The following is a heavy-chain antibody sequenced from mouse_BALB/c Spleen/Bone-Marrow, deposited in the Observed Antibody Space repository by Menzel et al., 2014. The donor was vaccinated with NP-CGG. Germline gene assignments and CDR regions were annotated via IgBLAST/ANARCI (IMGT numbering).Heavy chain of an antibody. D-gene: IGHD1-1*01. V-gene: IGHV1-42*01. Sequence: EVQLQQSGPELEKPGASVKISCKASGYSFTGYSMNWVKQNNEKSLEWIGNIDPYYGGTTYNQKFKGKATLTVDKSSSTAYMQLKSLTSEDSAVYYCARRGSSWYFDVWGAGTTVTVSS. CDR1: GYSFTGYS. CDR2: IDPYYGGT. J-gene: IGHJ1*01. CDR3: ARRGSSWYFDV.